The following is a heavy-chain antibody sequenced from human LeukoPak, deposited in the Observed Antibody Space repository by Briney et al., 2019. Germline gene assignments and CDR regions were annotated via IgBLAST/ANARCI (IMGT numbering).Heavy chain of an antibody. CDR2: TYYRSKWSN. V-gene: IGHV6-1*01. CDR3: ARHLRAFDM. CDR1: GDSVSSNSVT. Sequence: SETLSLTCVISGDSVSSNSVTWNWIRQSPSRGLEWLARTYYRSKWSNDYSESVKSRITINPDTSKNQFSLHLNSVTPEDTAVYYCARHLRAFDMSGQGTMVTVSS. J-gene: IGHJ3*02.